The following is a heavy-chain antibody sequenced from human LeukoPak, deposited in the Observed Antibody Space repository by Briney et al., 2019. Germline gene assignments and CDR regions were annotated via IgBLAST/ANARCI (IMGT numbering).Heavy chain of an antibody. CDR2: ISRSSSYI. J-gene: IGHJ3*02. Sequence: GGSLRLSCAASGFTFSNYSMSWVRQAPGKGLEWVSSISRSSSYIYYADSVKGRFTISRDNAKNSLYLQMNSLRAEDTAVYYCARDEHSGSYIDAFDIWGQGTMVTVSS. V-gene: IGHV3-21*01. CDR3: ARDEHSGSYIDAFDI. D-gene: IGHD1-26*01. CDR1: GFTFSNYS.